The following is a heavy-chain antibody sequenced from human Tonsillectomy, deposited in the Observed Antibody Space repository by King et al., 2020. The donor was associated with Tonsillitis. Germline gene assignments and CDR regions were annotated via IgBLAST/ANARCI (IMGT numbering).Heavy chain of an antibody. J-gene: IGHJ4*02. CDR3: ACVDVSALTFFQ. CDR1: GDTFSTYG. D-gene: IGHD5-12*01. Sequence: VQLVESGAEVKKPGASVKVSCKPSGDTFSTYGVTWVRQAPGQGLEWMGWISPYNGNTSYAQRLQDRVTMTTDTSTSTAYMELRRLRSDDTAVYYCACVDVSALTFFQWGQGTLVTVSS. V-gene: IGHV1-18*04. CDR2: ISPYNGNT.